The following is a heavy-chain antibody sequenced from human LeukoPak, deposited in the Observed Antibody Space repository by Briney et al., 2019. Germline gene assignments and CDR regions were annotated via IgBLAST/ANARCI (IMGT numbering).Heavy chain of an antibody. CDR1: GGSISSYY. CDR3: ARDREGIAARRYYFDY. Sequence: PSETLSPTCTVSGGSISSYYWSWIRQPAGKGLEWIGRIYTSGSTNYNPSLKSRVTMSVDTSKNQFSLKLSSVTAADTAVYYCARDREGIAARRYYFDYWGQGTLVTVSS. J-gene: IGHJ4*02. CDR2: IYTSGST. V-gene: IGHV4-4*07. D-gene: IGHD6-6*01.